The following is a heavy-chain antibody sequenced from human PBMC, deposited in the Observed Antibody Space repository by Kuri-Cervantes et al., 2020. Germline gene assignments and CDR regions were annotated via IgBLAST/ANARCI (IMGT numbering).Heavy chain of an antibody. CDR1: GGSVSSGSYY. J-gene: IGHJ4*02. D-gene: IGHD3-10*01. Sequence: SETLSLTCTVSGGSVSSGSYYWSWIRQPPGKGLEWVGYISYTGSTNYNPSLKSRATISVDTSKNQFSLKLSSVTAADTAVYYCARGSMGWFGESTRLDYWGQGTLVTVSS. V-gene: IGHV4-61*01. CDR3: ARGSMGWFGESTRLDY. CDR2: ISYTGST.